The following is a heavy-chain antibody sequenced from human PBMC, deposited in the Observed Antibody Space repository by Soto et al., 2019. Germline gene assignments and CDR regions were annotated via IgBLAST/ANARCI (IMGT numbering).Heavy chain of an antibody. J-gene: IGHJ6*02. V-gene: IGHV4-61*01. CDR3: ARAVRGSGWLYYYYGMDV. Sequence: SETLSLTCTVSGDSVSSPTYYWSWIRQPPGKGLEWIGYIYYSGSTNYIPSLKSRVTISLDTSTNQFSLRLSSVTAADTAVYYCARAVRGSGWLYYYYGMDVWGQGTTVTVSS. D-gene: IGHD6-19*01. CDR2: IYYSGST. CDR1: GDSVSSPTYY.